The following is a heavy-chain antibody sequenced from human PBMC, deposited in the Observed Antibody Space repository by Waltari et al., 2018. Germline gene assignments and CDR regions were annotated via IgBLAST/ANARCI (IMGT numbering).Heavy chain of an antibody. CDR3: ARPSGNAFDI. D-gene: IGHD3-16*01. CDR2: IYYDGTP. Sequence: QVQLRESGPGLVKSSETLSLTCTVSGGSISSQSYYGSWIRQPPGKGLEWIGYIYYDGTPTYNPSLKSRVTISHDTSKNQFSLRLSAMTAADTAVYYCARPSGNAFDIWGRGTLVTVSS. J-gene: IGHJ2*01. CDR1: GGSISSQSYY. V-gene: IGHV4-61*01.